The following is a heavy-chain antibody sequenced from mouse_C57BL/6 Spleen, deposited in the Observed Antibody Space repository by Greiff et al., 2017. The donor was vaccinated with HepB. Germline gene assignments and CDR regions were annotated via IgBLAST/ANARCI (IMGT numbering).Heavy chain of an antibody. J-gene: IGHJ4*01. V-gene: IGHV1-82*01. CDR2: IYPGDGDT. CDR1: GYAFSSSW. CDR3: ARVEGGYAMDY. Sequence: VQLQQSGPELVKPGASVKISCKASGYAFSSSWMNWVKQRPGKGLEWIGRIYPGDGDTNYNGKFKGKATLTADKSSSTAYMQLSSLTSEDSAVYFCARVEGGYAMDYWGQGTSVTVSS.